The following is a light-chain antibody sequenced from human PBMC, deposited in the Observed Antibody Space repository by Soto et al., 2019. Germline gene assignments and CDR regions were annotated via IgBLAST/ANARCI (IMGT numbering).Light chain of an antibody. CDR3: ATWDSSLSAWL. Sequence: QSVLPQPPSVSAAPGQKVTISCSGGSSNIGNNYVSWYQQFAGTAPKLLIFDNNKRPSGIPDSFSGSKSGTSATLGIAGRQTGDGADYYCATWDSSLSAWLFGGGTQLTAL. CDR2: DNN. J-gene: IGLJ3*02. V-gene: IGLV1-51*01. CDR1: SSNIGNNY.